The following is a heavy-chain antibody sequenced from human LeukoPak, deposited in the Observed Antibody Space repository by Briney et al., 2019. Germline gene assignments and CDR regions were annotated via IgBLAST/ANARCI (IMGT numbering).Heavy chain of an antibody. CDR2: ISSSSSYI. D-gene: IGHD3-3*01. V-gene: IGHV3-21*01. J-gene: IGHJ4*02. CDR1: GFTFSSYS. Sequence: GGSLRLSCAASGFTFSSYSMNWVRQAPGKGLEWVSSISSSSSYIYYADSVKGRFTISRDNAKNSLYLQMNSLRAEDTAVYYCAPLPQRTYYDFWSGYPYFDYWGQGTLVTVSS. CDR3: APLPQRTYYDFWSGYPYFDY.